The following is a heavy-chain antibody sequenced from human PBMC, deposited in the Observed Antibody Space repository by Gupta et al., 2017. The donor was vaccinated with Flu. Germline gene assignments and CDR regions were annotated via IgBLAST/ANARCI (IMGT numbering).Heavy chain of an antibody. V-gene: IGHV3-33*01. D-gene: IGHD4-17*01. CDR3: ARAPVYGDYGYLDN. J-gene: IGHJ4*02. CDR2: IWYDGSNK. Sequence: QVHLVESGGGVVQPGRSLRLSCAASGFMFNSFSMHWVRQAPGKRLEWVAVIWYDGSNKEYADFVKGRFTISRDSSKSTLYLQMNSLRAEDTAVYYCARAPVYGDYGYLDNWGQGTLVTVSS. CDR1: GFMFNSFS.